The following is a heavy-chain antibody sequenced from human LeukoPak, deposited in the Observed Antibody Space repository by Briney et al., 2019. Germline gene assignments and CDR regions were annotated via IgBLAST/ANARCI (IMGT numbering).Heavy chain of an antibody. D-gene: IGHD3-10*01. Sequence: GASVTVSCKASGYTFTAYYMHWVRQAPGQGLEWMGWMNPNSGNTGYAQKFQGRVTMTRNTSISTAYMELSSLRSEDTAVYYCARAPVKRGSGRTTSNWFDPWGQGTLVTVSS. CDR3: ARAPVKRGSGRTTSNWFDP. CDR2: MNPNSGNT. J-gene: IGHJ5*02. V-gene: IGHV1-8*02. CDR1: GYTFTAYY.